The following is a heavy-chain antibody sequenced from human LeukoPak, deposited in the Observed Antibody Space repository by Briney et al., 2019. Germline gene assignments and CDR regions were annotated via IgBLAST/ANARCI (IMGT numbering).Heavy chain of an antibody. CDR3: ARIGYYGSGSYYNYYYYGMDV. Sequence: PSETLSLTCAVYGGSFSGYYWSWIRQPPGKGLEWIGEINHSGSTNYNPSLKSRVTISVDTSKNQFSLKLGSVTAADTAVYYCARIGYYGSGSYYNYYYYGMDVWGKGTTVTVSS. CDR1: GGSFSGYY. CDR2: INHSGST. D-gene: IGHD3-10*01. V-gene: IGHV4-34*01. J-gene: IGHJ6*04.